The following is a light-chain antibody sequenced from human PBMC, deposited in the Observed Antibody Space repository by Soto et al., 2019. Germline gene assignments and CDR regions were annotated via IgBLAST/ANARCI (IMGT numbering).Light chain of an antibody. CDR1: SSNIGSNY. CDR2: RNN. V-gene: IGLV1-47*01. CDR3: AAWDDSLSGSDV. Sequence: QSVLTQPPSASGTPGQRVTISCSGSSSNIGSNYVYWYQQLPGTAPKLLIYRNNQRPSGVPDRFSGSKSGTSASLAISGLRSEDEADYHCAAWDDSLSGSDVFGTGTKVTVL. J-gene: IGLJ1*01.